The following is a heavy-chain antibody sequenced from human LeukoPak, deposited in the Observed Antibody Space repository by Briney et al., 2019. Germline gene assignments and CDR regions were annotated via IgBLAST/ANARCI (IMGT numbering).Heavy chain of an antibody. CDR1: AFTFSDYW. D-gene: IGHD5-24*01. J-gene: IGHJ4*02. CDR3: TRDRGWQQFDY. V-gene: IGHV3-7*01. Sequence: GGSLRLSCAASAFTFSDYWMTWVRQAPGKGLERVANIKEDGSETYYVDSVKGRFTISRDNAKNSLYLQMSSLRDDDTAVYYCTRDRGWQQFDYWGQGTLVTVSS. CDR2: IKEDGSET.